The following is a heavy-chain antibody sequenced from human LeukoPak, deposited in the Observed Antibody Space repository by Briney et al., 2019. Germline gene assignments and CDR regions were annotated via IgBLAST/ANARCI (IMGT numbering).Heavy chain of an antibody. CDR3: VEGSGSYPFAY. CDR1: GGSFSNYY. Sequence: SETLSLTCTVSGGSFSNYYWSWIRQPAGKGLEWIGRIYISGTTNYNPSLKSRVTMSLDTSKNQFSLNVTSVTAADTAVYYCVEGSGSYPFAYWGQGTLVTVSS. J-gene: IGHJ4*02. CDR2: IYISGTT. D-gene: IGHD3-10*01. V-gene: IGHV4-4*07.